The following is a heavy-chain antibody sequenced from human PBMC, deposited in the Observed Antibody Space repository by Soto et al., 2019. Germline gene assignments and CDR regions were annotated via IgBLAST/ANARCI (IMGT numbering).Heavy chain of an antibody. J-gene: IGHJ4*02. D-gene: IGHD5-12*01. CDR3: ATSEARDGYSFDY. V-gene: IGHV1-69*13. CDR1: GVTFNRQD. Sequence: GASVQVSCNASGVTFNRQDMRWVRQAPGQGLEWMGGIIPMFGTPHYAEKFQDRVTITADEATGTAYLELSSLTSEDTAVYYCATSEARDGYSFDYWGPGTLVTVSS. CDR2: IIPMFGTP.